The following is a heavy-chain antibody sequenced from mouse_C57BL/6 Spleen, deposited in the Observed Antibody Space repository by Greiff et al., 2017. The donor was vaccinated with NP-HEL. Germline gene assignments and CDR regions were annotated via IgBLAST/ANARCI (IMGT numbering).Heavy chain of an antibody. J-gene: IGHJ3*01. CDR2: IRSKSSNYAT. D-gene: IGHD1-1*01. V-gene: IGHV10-3*01. CDR3: VSPTTGCGFAY. Sequence: DVHLVESGGGLVQPKGSLKLSCAASGFTFNTYAMHWVRQAPGKGFEWVARIRSKSSNYATYYADSVKDRFTISRDDSQSMLYLQMNNLKTEDTAMYYCVSPTTGCGFAYWGQGTLVTVSA. CDR1: GFTFNTYA.